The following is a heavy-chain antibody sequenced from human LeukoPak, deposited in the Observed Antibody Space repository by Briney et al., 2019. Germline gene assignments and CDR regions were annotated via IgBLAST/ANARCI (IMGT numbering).Heavy chain of an antibody. Sequence: PGGSLRLSCAASGFTFSSYGMSWVRQAPGKGLEWVANIKQDGSEKYYVDSVKGRFTISRDNAKNSLYLQMNSLRAEDTAVYYCARRGDHDYVWGSYRYRYFDYWGQGTLVTVSS. J-gene: IGHJ4*02. CDR3: ARRGDHDYVWGSYRYRYFDY. V-gene: IGHV3-7*01. CDR2: IKQDGSEK. CDR1: GFTFSSYG. D-gene: IGHD3-16*02.